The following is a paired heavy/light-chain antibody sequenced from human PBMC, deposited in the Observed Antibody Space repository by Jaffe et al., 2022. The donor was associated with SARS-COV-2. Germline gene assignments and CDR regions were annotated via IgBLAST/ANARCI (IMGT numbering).Light chain of an antibody. CDR1: QSVTSTY. CDR3: QQYVHSPYT. V-gene: IGKV3-20*01. J-gene: IGKJ2*01. CDR2: GAS. Sequence: DIVLTQSPGTLSLSPGERATLSCRASQSVTSTYLAWYQQKPGQGPRLLIYGASSRATGVPDRFSGSGSGTDFTLTISRLEPEDFAVYYCQQYVHSPYTFGQGTKLEIK.
Heavy chain of an antibody. CDR1: GFTFSSYS. D-gene: IGHD5-12*01. CDR2: ISSSSSTI. J-gene: IGHJ4*02. V-gene: IGHV3-48*02. Sequence: EVQLVESGGGLVQRGGSLRLSCAASGFTFSSYSMNWVRQAPGKGLEWVSYISSSSSTIFYADSVKGRFTVSRDNAKNSLFLQMNSLRDEDTALYYCARDPGEWLRRYLDYWGQGTLVTVSS. CDR3: ARDPGEWLRRYLDY.